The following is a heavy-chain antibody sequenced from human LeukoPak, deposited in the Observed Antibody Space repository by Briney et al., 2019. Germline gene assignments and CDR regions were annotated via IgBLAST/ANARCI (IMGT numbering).Heavy chain of an antibody. D-gene: IGHD2-2*01. CDR1: GYTFTSYG. CDR3: ARVFTMPTPGFDY. V-gene: IGHV1-18*01. CDR2: ISAYNGNT. J-gene: IGHJ4*02. Sequence: ASVKASCKASGYTFTSYGISWVRQAPGQGLEWMGWISAYNGNTNYAQKLQGRVTMTTDTSASTAYMELRSLGSDDTAVYYCARVFTMPTPGFDYWGQGTLVTVSS.